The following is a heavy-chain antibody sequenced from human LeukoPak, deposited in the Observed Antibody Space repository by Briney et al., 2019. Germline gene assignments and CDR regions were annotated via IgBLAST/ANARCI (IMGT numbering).Heavy chain of an antibody. V-gene: IGHV4-59*08. Sequence: SETLSLTCTVSGGSISSYYWSWIRQPPGKGLEWIGYIYYSGSTNYNPSLKSRVTISVDTSKNQFSLKLTSMTAADTAVYYCARRQRGYDGLWPFGMWAQGKIVTVSS. CDR1: GGSISSYY. D-gene: IGHD5-12*01. CDR2: IYYSGST. CDR3: ARRQRGYDGLWPFGM. J-gene: IGHJ3*02.